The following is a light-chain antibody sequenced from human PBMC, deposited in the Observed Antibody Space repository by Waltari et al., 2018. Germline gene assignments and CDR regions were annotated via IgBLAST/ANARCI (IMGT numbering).Light chain of an antibody. CDR1: QTVRSY. Sequence: EIVLTQSPATRSLSPGERATLSCKASQTVRSYLAWYQQRPGQTPRLLIFDASSRATGISAKFSGSGSGTDFTLTVSNLEPEDFAVYYCQNHERLPAVFGQGTKVEIK. CDR3: QNHERLPAV. V-gene: IGKV3-11*01. CDR2: DAS. J-gene: IGKJ1*01.